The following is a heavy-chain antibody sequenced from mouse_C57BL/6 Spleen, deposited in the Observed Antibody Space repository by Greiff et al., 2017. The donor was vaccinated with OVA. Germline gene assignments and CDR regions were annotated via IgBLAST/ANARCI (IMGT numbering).Heavy chain of an antibody. CDR3: ALYDPIYAMDY. CDR1: GYTFTDYN. V-gene: IGHV1-18*01. CDR2: INPNNGGT. J-gene: IGHJ4*01. Sequence: EVQGVESGPELVKPGASVKIPCKASGYTFTDYNMDWVKQSHGKSLEWIGDINPNNGGTIYNQKFKGKATLTVDKSSSTAYMELRSLTSEDTAVYYCALYDPIYAMDYWGQGTSVTVSS. D-gene: IGHD2-10*02.